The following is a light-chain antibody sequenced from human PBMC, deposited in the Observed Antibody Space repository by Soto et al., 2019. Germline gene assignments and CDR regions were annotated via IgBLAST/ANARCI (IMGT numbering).Light chain of an antibody. CDR2: AAY. CDR1: QSITTY. CDR3: QQSYGTPWT. Sequence: DIQMTQSPSSLSASVGDRVTVTCRASQSITTYLNWYQQKPGKAPKLLIYAAYSLQSGVPSRFSGSGSGTDFTLTITSLRPEDFATYICQQSYGTPWTFGQGTKVEIK. V-gene: IGKV1-39*01. J-gene: IGKJ1*01.